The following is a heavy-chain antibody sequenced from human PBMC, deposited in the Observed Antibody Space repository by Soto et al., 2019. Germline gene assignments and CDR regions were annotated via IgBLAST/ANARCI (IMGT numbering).Heavy chain of an antibody. J-gene: IGHJ6*02. CDR1: GFTFSSYA. V-gene: IGHV3-23*01. D-gene: IGHD3-3*01. CDR2: ISGSGGST. CDR3: AKDYYDFWSGYFGQTYGMDA. Sequence: GGSLRLSCAASGFTFSSYAMSWVRQAPGKGLEWVSAISGSGGSTYYADSVKGRFTISRDNSKNTLYLQMNSLRAEDTAVYYCAKDYYDFWSGYFGQTYGMDAWGQGTTVTVSS.